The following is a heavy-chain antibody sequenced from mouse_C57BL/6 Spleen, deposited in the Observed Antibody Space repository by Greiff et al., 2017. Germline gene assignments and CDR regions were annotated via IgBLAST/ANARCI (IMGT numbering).Heavy chain of an antibody. CDR2: IYPGSGNT. D-gene: IGHD2-2*01. V-gene: IGHV1-76*01. CDR1: GYTFTDYY. CDR3: ATTMVTTGDY. J-gene: IGHJ2*01. Sequence: QVHVKQSGAELVRPGASVKLSCKASGYTFTDYYINWVKQRPGQGLEWIARIYPGSGNTYYNEKFKGKATLTSEKSSSTAYMQRSSLTSEDSAVFVCATTMVTTGDYWGQGTTLTVSS.